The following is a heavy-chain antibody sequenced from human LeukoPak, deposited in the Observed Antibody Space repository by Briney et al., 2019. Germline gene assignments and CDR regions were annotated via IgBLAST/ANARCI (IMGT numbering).Heavy chain of an antibody. CDR2: IYTGGDT. CDR1: GFTFSNYN. CDR3: ARAREVSSLNWGSGFDY. J-gene: IGHJ4*02. D-gene: IGHD7-27*01. Sequence: GGSLRLSCAASGFTFSNYNMNWVRQAPGKGLEWVSVIYTGGDTYYADSVKGRFTISRDNSKNTLYLQMNSLRAEDTAVYYCARAREVSSLNWGSGFDYWGQGTLVAVSS. V-gene: IGHV3-53*01.